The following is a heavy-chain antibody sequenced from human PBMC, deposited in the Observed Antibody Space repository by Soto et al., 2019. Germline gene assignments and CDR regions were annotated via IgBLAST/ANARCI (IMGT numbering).Heavy chain of an antibody. CDR1: GFTFSSYG. J-gene: IGHJ4*02. Sequence: QVQLVESGGGVVQPGRSLRLSCAASGFTFSSYGMHWVRQAPGKGLEWVAVISYDGSNKYYADSVKGRFTISRDNSKNTLYLQMNSLRAEDTAVYYCATSYSSGWYTPLNFDYWGQGTLVTVSS. CDR2: ISYDGSNK. V-gene: IGHV3-30*03. D-gene: IGHD6-19*01. CDR3: ATSYSSGWYTPLNFDY.